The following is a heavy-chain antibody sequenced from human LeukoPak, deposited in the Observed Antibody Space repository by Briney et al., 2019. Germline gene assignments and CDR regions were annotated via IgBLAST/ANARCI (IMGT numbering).Heavy chain of an antibody. V-gene: IGHV3-23*01. CDR2: IGDSGGST. CDR3: AKGGIMQSSSPGLQYFDL. CDR1: GFTFSSYA. D-gene: IGHD6-6*01. J-gene: IGHJ2*01. Sequence: PGGSLRLSCAASGFTFSSYAMSWVRQAPGKGLEWASVIGDSGGSTYYADSVKGRFTISRDNSKNTLYLQMNSLRAEDTAVYYCAKGGIMQSSSPGLQYFDLWGRGTLVSVSS.